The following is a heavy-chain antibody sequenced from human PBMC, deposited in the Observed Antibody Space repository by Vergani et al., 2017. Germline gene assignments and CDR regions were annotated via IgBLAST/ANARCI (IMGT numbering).Heavy chain of an antibody. CDR3: ARMGGYDEGDAFRIGYFDS. CDR2: IYSTGST. CDR1: GDSISSGVYY. D-gene: IGHD3-22*01. V-gene: IGHV4-31*03. Sequence: QVQLQESGPGLVKPSQTLSLTCSVSGDSISSGVYYWNWIRQHPGKGLEWIGNIYSTGSTHHNPSLRRRINMSVDTYKNQFSLKLNSVTAADTAMYYCARMGGYDEGDAFRIGYFDSWGPGILVTVSS. J-gene: IGHJ4*02.